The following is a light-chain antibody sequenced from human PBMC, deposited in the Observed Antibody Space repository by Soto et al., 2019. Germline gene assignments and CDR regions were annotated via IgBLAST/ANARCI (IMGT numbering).Light chain of an antibody. CDR3: QQYTYSPWT. V-gene: IGKV3-20*01. CDR1: QSVSSGY. CDR2: GAS. Sequence: EVVLTQSPGTLSLSPGERATLSCMASQSVSSGYLGWYQQKPGQAPRLLIYGASSRATGIPDRFSGSGSGTDFTLTISRLEPEDFAVYFCQQYTYSPWTFGQGTKVEIK. J-gene: IGKJ1*01.